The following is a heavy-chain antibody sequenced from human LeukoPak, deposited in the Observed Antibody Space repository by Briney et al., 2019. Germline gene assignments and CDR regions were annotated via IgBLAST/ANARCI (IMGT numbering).Heavy chain of an antibody. V-gene: IGHV3-21*01. CDR2: ISGSSSFI. D-gene: IGHD6-6*01. J-gene: IGHJ6*03. CDR3: ARDHPLAARPSYYMDV. Sequence: GGPLRPSCAASGFTFTSYSMNWVRQAPGKGLEWVSSISGSSSFINYADSVKGRFTISRDNAKNSLFLQMNSLRAEDTAVYYCARDHPLAARPSYYMDVWGKGTTVTVSS. CDR1: GFTFTSYS.